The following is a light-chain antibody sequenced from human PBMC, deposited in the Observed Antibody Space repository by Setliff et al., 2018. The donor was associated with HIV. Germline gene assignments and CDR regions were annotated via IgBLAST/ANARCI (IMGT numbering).Light chain of an antibody. CDR3: NSFTGSSTYV. J-gene: IGLJ1*01. CDR1: SSDVGGYNY. Sequence: SVLTQPASVSGSPGQSITISCTGTSSDVGGYNYVTWYQQHPGKAPKVMIYDVSNRPSGVSIRFSGSKSGNTASLTISGLQAEDEADYYCNSFTGSSTYVFGTGTKVTVL. V-gene: IGLV2-14*03. CDR2: DVS.